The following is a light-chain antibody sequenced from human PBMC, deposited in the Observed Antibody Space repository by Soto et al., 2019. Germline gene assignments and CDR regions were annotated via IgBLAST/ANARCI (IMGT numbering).Light chain of an antibody. CDR3: QQYGSSPPGIT. V-gene: IGKV3-20*01. CDR2: GAS. CDR1: QSVSSSY. J-gene: IGKJ3*01. Sequence: EIVLTQSPGTLSLSPGERATLSCRASQSVSSSYLAWYQQKPGQAPRLLIYGASSRATGIPDRFSGSGSGIDFTLTISRLEPEDFAVYYCQQYGSSPPGITFGPGTKVDIK.